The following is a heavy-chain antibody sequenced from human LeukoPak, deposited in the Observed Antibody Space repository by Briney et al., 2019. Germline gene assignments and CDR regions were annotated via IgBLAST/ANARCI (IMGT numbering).Heavy chain of an antibody. CDR2: IWYDGSNK. D-gene: IGHD3-10*01. Sequence: PGRSLRLSCAASGFTFSSYGMHWVRQAPGKGLEWVAVIWYDGSNKYYANSVKGRFTISRDNSKNTLYLQMNSLRAEDTAVYYCARGRSVLWFGESPNDYGMDVWGQGTTATVSS. CDR1: GFTFSSYG. V-gene: IGHV3-33*01. J-gene: IGHJ6*02. CDR3: ARGRSVLWFGESPNDYGMDV.